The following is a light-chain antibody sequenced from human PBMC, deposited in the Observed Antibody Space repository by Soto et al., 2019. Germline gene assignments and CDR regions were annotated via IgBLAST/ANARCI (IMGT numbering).Light chain of an antibody. CDR3: MQPLHSPFT. V-gene: IGKV2-28*01. Sequence: DVVMTQSPLSLPVTPGEPASISCRSSQSLLHSNGYNYLDWYLQKPGQSPQLLIYLGSNRASGVXDRXSGSGSGTDFTLKISRVEAEDVGVYYCMQPLHSPFTFGPVTKVDIK. CDR1: QSLLHSNGYNY. J-gene: IGKJ3*01. CDR2: LGS.